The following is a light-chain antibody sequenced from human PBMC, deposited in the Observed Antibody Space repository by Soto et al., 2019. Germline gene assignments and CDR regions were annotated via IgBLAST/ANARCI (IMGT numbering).Light chain of an antibody. V-gene: IGKV3-11*01. CDR1: QYVGTR. J-gene: IGKJ1*01. CDR2: YIS. CDR3: HQRQSWPRT. Sequence: EIVLTQSPATLSSSPGETATLSCRASQYVGTRLAWYQHKPGQAPRLLIYYISKRATGIPARFSGSGSGTDFTLTISNLAPEDFGVYYWHQRQSWPRTLGQGTKVEIK.